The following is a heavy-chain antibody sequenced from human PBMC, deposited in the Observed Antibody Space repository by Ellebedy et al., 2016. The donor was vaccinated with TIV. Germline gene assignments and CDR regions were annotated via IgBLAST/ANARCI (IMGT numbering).Heavy chain of an antibody. D-gene: IGHD2-21*01. CDR3: AKSNYWYFDL. CDR2: IDSDGGTT. V-gene: IGHV3-74*01. Sequence: PGGSLRLSCAASGFSFSVYWMHWVRQAPGKGLVWVSRIDSDGGTTTYADSVKGRFTISRDNSKNTLYLQMNSLRAEETAVYYCAKSNYWYFDLWGRGTLVTVSS. CDR1: GFSFSVYW. J-gene: IGHJ2*01.